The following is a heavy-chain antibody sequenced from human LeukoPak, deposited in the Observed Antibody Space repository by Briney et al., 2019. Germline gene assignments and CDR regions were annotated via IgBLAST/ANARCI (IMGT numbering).Heavy chain of an antibody. Sequence: ASVKVSCKASGYTFTGYYMHWVRQAPGQGLEWMGWINPNSGGTNYAQNFQGRVTMTRDTSISTAYMELSRLRSDDTAVYYCARDWTYYYDSSGYPIFDYWGQGTLVTVSS. D-gene: IGHD3-22*01. CDR2: INPNSGGT. CDR3: ARDWTYYYDSSGYPIFDY. J-gene: IGHJ4*02. V-gene: IGHV1-2*02. CDR1: GYTFTGYY.